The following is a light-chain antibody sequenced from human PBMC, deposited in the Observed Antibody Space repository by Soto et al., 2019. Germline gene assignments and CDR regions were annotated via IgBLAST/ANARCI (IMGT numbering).Light chain of an antibody. CDR1: QSVSSN. J-gene: IGKJ1*01. Sequence: EIVMTQSPATLSVSPGERATLSCRASQSVSSNLAWYQQKPGQAPRLLIYGASTRATGIPARFSGSGSGTEFILTISGLQSEDFAVDYCQQYNNWPPWTFGRGTKVEIK. CDR3: QQYNNWPPWT. V-gene: IGKV3-15*01. CDR2: GAS.